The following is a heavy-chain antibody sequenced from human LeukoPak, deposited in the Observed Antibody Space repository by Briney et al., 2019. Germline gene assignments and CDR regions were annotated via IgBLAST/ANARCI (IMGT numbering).Heavy chain of an antibody. D-gene: IGHD3-3*01. CDR1: GFTFSSYW. CDR3: ATQKNDFWSGSSYDAFDI. Sequence: GGSLRLSCAASGFTFSSYWMSWVRQAPGKGLEWVANIKQDGSEKYYVDSVKGRFTISRDNAKNSLYLQVNSLRAEDTAVYYCATQKNDFWSGSSYDAFDIWGQGTMVTVSS. V-gene: IGHV3-7*03. CDR2: IKQDGSEK. J-gene: IGHJ3*02.